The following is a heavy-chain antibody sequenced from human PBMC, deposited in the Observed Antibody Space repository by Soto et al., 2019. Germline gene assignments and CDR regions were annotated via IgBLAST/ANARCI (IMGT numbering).Heavy chain of an antibody. Sequence: SETLSLTCAVYGESFSGYYWSWFRQSPGKGLEWIGEINHSGSTNYNPSLKSRVTISVDTSKNQVSLKLSSVTAADTAVYYCARVSGIYYYGMDVWGQGTTVTVSS. CDR3: ARVSGIYYYGMDV. D-gene: IGHD3-10*01. CDR2: INHSGST. J-gene: IGHJ6*02. CDR1: GESFSGYY. V-gene: IGHV4-34*01.